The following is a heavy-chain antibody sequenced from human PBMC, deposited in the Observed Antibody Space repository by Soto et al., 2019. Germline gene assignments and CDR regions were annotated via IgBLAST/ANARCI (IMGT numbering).Heavy chain of an antibody. D-gene: IGHD3-10*01. V-gene: IGHV5-10-1*01. CDR1: EYRFANYW. CDR3: TRTWAQASGSGSSADFYYYGMDV. CDR2: IYPTDSYT. Sequence: PGESLKISCKASEYRFANYWISWVHQMPGKGLEWMGRIYPTDSYTRYNPAFQGHVTISADRSISTAYLQWSGLKASDTAKYYCTRTWAQASGSGSSADFYYYGMDVWGQGTTVTVSS. J-gene: IGHJ6*02.